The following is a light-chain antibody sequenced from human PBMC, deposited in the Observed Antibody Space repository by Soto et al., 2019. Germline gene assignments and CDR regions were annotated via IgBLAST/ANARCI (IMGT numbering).Light chain of an antibody. CDR2: GNS. CDR1: SSNIGAGYD. CDR3: QSYDSSLSVV. J-gene: IGLJ2*01. Sequence: QSVLTQPPSVSGGPGQRATISCTGSSSNIGAGYDVHWYQQLPGTAPKLLIYGNSNRPSGVPDRFSGSKSGTSASLAITGLQAEDEADYYCQSYDSSLSVVFGGGTKLTVL. V-gene: IGLV1-40*01.